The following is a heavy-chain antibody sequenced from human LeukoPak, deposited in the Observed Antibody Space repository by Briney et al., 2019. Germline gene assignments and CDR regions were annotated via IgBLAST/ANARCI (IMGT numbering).Heavy chain of an antibody. Sequence: GESLQISCKGSGYSSTNNRITWLRQMPGKGLEWMGIIYPSDPDTRYSPSFQGQVTISADKSISTAYLQWSSLKASDTAMYYCARDAFPVPAGGPGTAYWFDPWGQGTLVTVSS. CDR3: ARDAFPVPAGGPGTAYWFDP. J-gene: IGHJ5*02. V-gene: IGHV5-51*01. CDR1: GYSSTNNR. D-gene: IGHD3-16*01. CDR2: IYPSDPDT.